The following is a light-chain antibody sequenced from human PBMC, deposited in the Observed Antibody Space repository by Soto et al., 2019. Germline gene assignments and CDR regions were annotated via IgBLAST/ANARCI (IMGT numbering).Light chain of an antibody. J-gene: IGLJ2*01. Sequence: QSVLTQPPSVSGAPGQTVTISCTGSSSNIGAGFDVHWYQQVPGTAPKLVIYRNNQRPSGVPDRFSGSKSGTSASLAISGLRSEDEADYYCAAWDDSLSGFVVFGGGTKLTVL. V-gene: IGLV1-47*01. CDR2: RNN. CDR3: AAWDDSLSGFVV. CDR1: SSNIGAGFD.